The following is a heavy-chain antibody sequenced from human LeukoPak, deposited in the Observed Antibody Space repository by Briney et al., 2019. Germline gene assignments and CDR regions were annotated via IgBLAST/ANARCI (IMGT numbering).Heavy chain of an antibody. CDR2: IYHTGSA. J-gene: IGHJ4*02. V-gene: IGHV4-59*12. D-gene: IGHD3-22*01. Sequence: PSETLSLTCTVSGGSMNNYYWSWTRQSPGKGLEWIGYIYHTGSATYKPSLKSRVTLSLDTSKNQFSLKLSSVTAADTAVYYCARGRGDSKGTSFDFWGQGTLVTVSS. CDR1: GGSMNNYY. CDR3: ARGRGDSKGTSFDF.